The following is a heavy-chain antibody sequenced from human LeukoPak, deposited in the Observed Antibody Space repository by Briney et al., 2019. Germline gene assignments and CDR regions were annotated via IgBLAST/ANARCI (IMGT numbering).Heavy chain of an antibody. CDR1: GFTFDDYA. Sequence: GGSLRLSCAASGFTFDDYAMHWVRQAPGKGLEWVSGISWNSGSIGYADSVKGRFTISRDNAKNSLYLQMNSLRAEDTALYYCAKSGGIETYYGMDVWGQGTTVTVSS. V-gene: IGHV3-9*01. CDR3: AKSGGIETYYGMDV. D-gene: IGHD3-10*01. CDR2: ISWNSGSI. J-gene: IGHJ6*02.